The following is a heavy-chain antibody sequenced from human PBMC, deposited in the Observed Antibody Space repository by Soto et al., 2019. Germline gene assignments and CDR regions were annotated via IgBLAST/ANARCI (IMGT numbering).Heavy chain of an antibody. CDR2: INHSGST. J-gene: IGHJ5*02. D-gene: IGHD3-3*01. Sequence: ETLSLTCAVYGGSFSGYYWSWIRQPPGKGLEWIGEINHSGSTNYNPSLKSRVTISVDTSKNQFSLKLSSVTAADTAVYYCARGRLYYDFWSGYYWFDPWAREPWSPSPQ. CDR3: ARGRLYYDFWSGYYWFDP. V-gene: IGHV4-34*01. CDR1: GGSFSGYY.